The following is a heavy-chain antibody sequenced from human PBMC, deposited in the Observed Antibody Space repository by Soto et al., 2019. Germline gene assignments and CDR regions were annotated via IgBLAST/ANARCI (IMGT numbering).Heavy chain of an antibody. J-gene: IGHJ5*02. D-gene: IGHD3-22*01. V-gene: IGHV4-4*07. CDR3: ARGWVGDSSGYYYRSYWFDP. Sequence: SETLSHTWPVSGGSIRSYYWSRIRHPAGKGLAWIGRIYTSGSTNYNPSLKSRVTMSVDTSKNQFSLKLSSVTAADTAVYYCARGWVGDSSGYYYRSYWFDPWGQGTLVTVSS. CDR1: GGSIRSYY. CDR2: IYTSGST.